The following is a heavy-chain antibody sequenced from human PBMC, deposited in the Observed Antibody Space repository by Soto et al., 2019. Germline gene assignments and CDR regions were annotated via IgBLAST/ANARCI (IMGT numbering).Heavy chain of an antibody. Sequence: PGESLKISCQGSGYSFTSYWIGWVRQMPGKGLEWMGIIYPGDSDTRYSPSFQGQVTISADKSISTAYLQWSSLKASDTAMYYCARHGELAAAGPNFDYWGQGTLVTVSS. CDR3: ARHGELAAAGPNFDY. D-gene: IGHD6-13*01. V-gene: IGHV5-51*01. CDR1: GYSFTSYW. CDR2: IYPGDSDT. J-gene: IGHJ4*02.